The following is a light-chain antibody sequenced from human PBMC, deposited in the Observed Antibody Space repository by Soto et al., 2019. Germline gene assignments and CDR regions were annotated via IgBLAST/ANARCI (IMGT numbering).Light chain of an antibody. CDR1: NIGSKS. CDR3: QVWDSSSDHPGV. J-gene: IGLJ2*01. Sequence: SYELTQPPSVSVAPEQTATITCGGNNIGSKSVHWYQQKPGQAPVLVVYDDSDRPSGIPEPFSGSNSGNTATVTISRVEAGDEADYYCQVWDSSSDHPGVFGGGTKVTVL. V-gene: IGLV3-21*02. CDR2: DDS.